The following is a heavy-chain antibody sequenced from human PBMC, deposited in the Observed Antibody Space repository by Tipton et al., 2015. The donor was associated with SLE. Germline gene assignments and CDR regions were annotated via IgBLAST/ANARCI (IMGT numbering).Heavy chain of an antibody. V-gene: IGHV3-74*02. Sequence: QLVQSGGGVVQPGRSLRLSCAGSGFTFSTYWMHWVRQVPGKGLVWVSRIHSDGTYTMSADSVKGRFATSRDNAKNTLFLQMNSLRVEDTAVYYCVRGGGSVGQDFDYWGQGTLVAVSS. J-gene: IGHJ4*02. CDR2: IHSDGTYT. CDR3: VRGGGSVGQDFDY. D-gene: IGHD6-25*01. CDR1: GFTFSTYW.